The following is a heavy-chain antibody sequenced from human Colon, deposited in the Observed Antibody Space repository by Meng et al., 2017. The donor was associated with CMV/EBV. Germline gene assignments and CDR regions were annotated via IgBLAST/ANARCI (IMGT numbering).Heavy chain of an antibody. D-gene: IGHD4-11*01. V-gene: IGHV3-30*04. CDR1: GFTFSNYA. CDR2: VSHDGKNK. J-gene: IGHJ5*02. Sequence: GESLKISCAASGFTFSNYAMTWVRQAPGKGLEWVAIVSHDGKNKNYAESVKGRFTISRDNSQNTVNLHMNSLRGDDTALYYCVRGSNSSFDPWGQGTLVTVSS. CDR3: VRGSNSSFDP.